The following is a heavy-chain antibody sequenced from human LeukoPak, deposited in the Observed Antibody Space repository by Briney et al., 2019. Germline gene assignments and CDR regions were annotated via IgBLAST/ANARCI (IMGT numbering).Heavy chain of an antibody. CDR3: GRAAYCSYSTCQSEQYRNVVDY. CDR1: GFSISRGYY. J-gene: IGHJ4*02. Sequence: SETLSLTCAVPGFSISRGYYWAWIRQPPGKGLEWIATMYHSGSTFYKPSLKSRVTISVDTSKNQFSLKLTAVTAADTAVYYCGRAAYCSYSTCQSEQYRNVVDYWGQGILVTVSS. V-gene: IGHV4-38-2*01. D-gene: IGHD2-15*01. CDR2: MYHSGST.